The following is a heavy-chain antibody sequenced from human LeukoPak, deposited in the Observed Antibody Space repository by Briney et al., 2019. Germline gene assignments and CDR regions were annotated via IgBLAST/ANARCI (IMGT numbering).Heavy chain of an antibody. CDR1: GGSISPYF. J-gene: IGHJ5*02. CDR2: IHYSGGT. D-gene: IGHD1-26*01. V-gene: IGHV4-59*01. CDR3: ARYSEFSETRWFDH. Sequence: SETLSLTCTVSGGSISPYFWSWIRQSPGKGLEWIGWIHYSGGTSYNPSLKSRVIISVDTSKNQFSLKVTSVTAADTAIYYCARYSEFSETRWFDHWGQGTLVTVSS.